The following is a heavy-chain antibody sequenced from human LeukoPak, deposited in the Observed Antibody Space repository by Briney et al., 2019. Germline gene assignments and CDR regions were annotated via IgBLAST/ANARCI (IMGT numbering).Heavy chain of an antibody. CDR3: ARGNDYGDYVQDY. CDR2: IIPILGIA. V-gene: IGHV1-69*02. Sequence: SVKVSCKASGGTFSSYTISWVRQAPGQGPEWMGRIIPILGIANYAQKFQGRVTITAGKSTSTAYMELSSLRSEDTAVYYCARGNDYGDYVQDYWGQGTLVTVSS. D-gene: IGHD4-17*01. CDR1: GGTFSSYT. J-gene: IGHJ4*02.